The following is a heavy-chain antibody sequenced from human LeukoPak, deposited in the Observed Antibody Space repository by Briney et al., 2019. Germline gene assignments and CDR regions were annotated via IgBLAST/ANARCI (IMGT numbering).Heavy chain of an antibody. V-gene: IGHV4-61*02. CDR3: AKVGGTENWFDP. CDR1: GGAISSGNYY. CDR2: IFTSGST. D-gene: IGHD1-26*01. J-gene: IGHJ5*02. Sequence: SQTLSLTCTVSGGAISSGNYYWSWIRQPAGKGLEWIGRIFTSGSTNYNPSLKSRVTISVDTSKNQFSLKLTSVTAADTAVYYSAKVGGTENWFDPWGQGTLVTVSS.